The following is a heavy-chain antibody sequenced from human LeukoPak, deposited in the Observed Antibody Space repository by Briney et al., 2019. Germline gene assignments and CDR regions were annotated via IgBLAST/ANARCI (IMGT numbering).Heavy chain of an antibody. Sequence: ASVKVSCKASGYTFTSYGISWVRQAPGQGLEWMGWTSAYNGNTNYAQKLQGRVTMTTDTSTSTAYMELRSLRSDDTAVYYCARDYYYDSSGSFDYWGQGTLVTVSS. D-gene: IGHD3-22*01. V-gene: IGHV1-18*01. CDR2: TSAYNGNT. J-gene: IGHJ4*02. CDR1: GYTFTSYG. CDR3: ARDYYYDSSGSFDY.